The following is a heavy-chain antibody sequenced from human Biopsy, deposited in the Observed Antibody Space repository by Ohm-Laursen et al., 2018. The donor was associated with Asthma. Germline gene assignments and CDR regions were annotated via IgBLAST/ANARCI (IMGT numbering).Heavy chain of an antibody. Sequence: TLSLTCVVSGGSISSGGSSWSWIRQPPGKGLEGIGNIYHSGSTYYNPSLKSRVTISVDRSKNQFCMKLSSVTAADTAVYYCARVKDGYNFDYWGQGTLVTVSS. CDR1: GGSISSGGSS. J-gene: IGHJ4*02. D-gene: IGHD5-24*01. V-gene: IGHV4-30-2*01. CDR2: IYHSGST. CDR3: ARVKDGYNFDY.